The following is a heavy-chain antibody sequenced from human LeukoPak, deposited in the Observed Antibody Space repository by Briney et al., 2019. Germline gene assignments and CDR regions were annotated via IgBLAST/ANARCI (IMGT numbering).Heavy chain of an antibody. CDR2: IYYSGST. V-gene: IGHV4-59*11. D-gene: IGHD3-3*01. CDR3: ARSSPHYDFWSGYFKYYYYYMDV. CDR1: GGPISSHY. Sequence: NPSETLSLTCTVSGGPISSHYWSWLRQPPGKGLEWIGYIYYSGSTNYNPSLKSRVTISVDTSKNQFSLKLSSVTAADTAVYYCARSSPHYDFWSGYFKYYYYYMDVWGKGTTVTVSS. J-gene: IGHJ6*03.